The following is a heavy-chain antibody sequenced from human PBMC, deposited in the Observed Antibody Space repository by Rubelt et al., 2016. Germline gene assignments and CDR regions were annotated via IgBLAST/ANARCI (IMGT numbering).Heavy chain of an antibody. Sequence: EVQLLESGGGLVQPGGSLRLSCVASGFIFSDYWMSWVRQAPGKGLEWVANIKLDGSEKYYVDSVKGRFSISRDNPKNSLYLQMNSLGAEDTAVYYCVRATLYGDSWGQGTLVTVSS. CDR3: VRATLYGDS. J-gene: IGHJ4*02. CDR1: GFIFSDYW. CDR2: IKLDGSEK. V-gene: IGHV3-7*01. D-gene: IGHD2-2*02.